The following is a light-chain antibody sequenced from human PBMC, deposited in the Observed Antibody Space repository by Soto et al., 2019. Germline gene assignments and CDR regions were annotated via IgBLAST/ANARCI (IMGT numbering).Light chain of an antibody. Sequence: EIVLTQSPGTLSLSPGERATLSCRASQSVSSSYLARYQQKPGQAPRLLIYAASSRATGIPDRFSGSGSGTDYTLTISRLEPEDFAVYYWQQYGSPPNTFGQGTKLEIK. V-gene: IGKV3-20*01. J-gene: IGKJ2*01. CDR1: QSVSSSY. CDR2: AAS. CDR3: QQYGSPPNT.